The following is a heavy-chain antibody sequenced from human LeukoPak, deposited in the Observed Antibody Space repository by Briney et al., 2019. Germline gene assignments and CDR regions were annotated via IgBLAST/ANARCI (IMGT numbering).Heavy chain of an antibody. J-gene: IGHJ6*03. V-gene: IGHV1-69*05. CDR2: IIPIFGTA. D-gene: IGHD3-10*01. CDR1: GGTFSSYA. CDR3: ARVTGDYYYYYYMDV. Sequence: SVKVSCKASGGTFSSYAISWVRQAPGQGLEWMGGIIPIFGTANYAQKFQGRVTMTTDTSTSTAYMELRSLRSDDTAVYYCARVTGDYYYYYYMDVWGKGTTVTVSS.